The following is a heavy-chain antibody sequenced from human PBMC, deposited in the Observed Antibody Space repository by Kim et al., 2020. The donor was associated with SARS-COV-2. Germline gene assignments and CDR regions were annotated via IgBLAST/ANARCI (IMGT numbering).Heavy chain of an antibody. V-gene: IGHV7-4-1*02. Sequence: ASVKVSCKASGYTLTNYAMSWVRLAPGQGLQWVGGINSKTGNAVYAQGFTGRFVISLDTSVSTAYLEIIGLKAEDTAVYFCARDRACSYGRWY. CDR3: ARDRACSYGRWY. CDR1: GYTLTNYA. D-gene: IGHD2-15*01. J-gene: IGHJ2*01. CDR2: INSKTGNA.